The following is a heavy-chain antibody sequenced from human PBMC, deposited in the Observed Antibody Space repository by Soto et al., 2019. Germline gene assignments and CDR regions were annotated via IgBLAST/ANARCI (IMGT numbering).Heavy chain of an antibody. J-gene: IGHJ6*02. D-gene: IGHD3-10*02. CDR2: MNPNSGNT. Sequence: GASVKVYCKASGYTFTSYDINWVRQATEQGLEWMGWMNPNSGNTGYAQKFQGRVTMTRNTSISTAYMELSSLRSEDTAVYYCASQGNGYLWSVSYYYYYGMDVWGQGTTVTVSS. V-gene: IGHV1-8*01. CDR1: GYTFTSYD. CDR3: ASQGNGYLWSVSYYYYYGMDV.